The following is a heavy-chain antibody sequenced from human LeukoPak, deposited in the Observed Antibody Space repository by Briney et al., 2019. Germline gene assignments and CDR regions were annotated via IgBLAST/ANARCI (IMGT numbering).Heavy chain of an antibody. Sequence: SETLSLTCIVSGGSISSYYWSWIRQPPGKGLEWVGYFYDSGSTNYNPSLESRATISGDTSKNQFSLKLTSVTAADTAVYYCARRRAGRIDYWGQGTLFTVSS. V-gene: IGHV4-59*08. CDR1: GGSISSYY. CDR3: ARRRAGRIDY. J-gene: IGHJ4*02. CDR2: FYDSGST.